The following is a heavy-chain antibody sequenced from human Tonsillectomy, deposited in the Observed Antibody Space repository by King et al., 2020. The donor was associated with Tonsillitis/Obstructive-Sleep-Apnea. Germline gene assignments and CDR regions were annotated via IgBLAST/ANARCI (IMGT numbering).Heavy chain of an antibody. V-gene: IGHV4-59*01. D-gene: IGHD6-13*01. J-gene: IGHJ4*02. CDR2: IHYTGTI. CDR1: GGSISSYY. Sequence: QLQESGPGLVKPSETLSLTCTVSGGSISSYYWNWIRQPPGKGLEWIGYIHYTGTINNNPSLESRVIISLDTSKNQFSLKLRSVTAADTAVYYCASVSTSSWSQGFDSWGQGTLVTVSP. CDR3: ASVSTSSWSQGFDS.